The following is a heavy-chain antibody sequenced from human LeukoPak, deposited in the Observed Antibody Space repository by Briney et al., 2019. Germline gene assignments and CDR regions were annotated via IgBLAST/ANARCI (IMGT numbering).Heavy chain of an antibody. Sequence: GGSLRLSCAASGFTFSSYSMNWVRQAPGKGLEWVSYISSSSSTIYYADSVKGRFTISRDNAKNSLYLQMNSLRDEDTAVYYCARVTGQYYYGSRSPSFDPWGQGTLVTVSS. CDR2: ISSSSSTI. D-gene: IGHD3-10*01. CDR3: ARVTGQYYYGSRSPSFDP. V-gene: IGHV3-48*02. J-gene: IGHJ5*02. CDR1: GFTFSSYS.